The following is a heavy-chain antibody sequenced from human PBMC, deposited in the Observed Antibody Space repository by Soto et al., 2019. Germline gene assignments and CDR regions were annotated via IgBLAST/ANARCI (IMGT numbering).Heavy chain of an antibody. V-gene: IGHV3-23*01. Sequence: EVQILESGGGSVQPGGSLRLSCAASGFTFSNFAMSWVRHAPGKGLEWVSEITGSTGTTYSADSVRGRFIISRDNSKNNLHLQMNSLRAEDTAVYYCAKDTSSSPYYMDVWGKGTTVTVSS. CDR2: ITGSTGTT. CDR3: AKDTSSSPYYMDV. CDR1: GFTFSNFA. D-gene: IGHD2-2*01. J-gene: IGHJ6*03.